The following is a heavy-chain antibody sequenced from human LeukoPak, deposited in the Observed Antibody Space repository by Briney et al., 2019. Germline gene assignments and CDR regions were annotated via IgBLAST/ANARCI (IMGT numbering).Heavy chain of an antibody. CDR1: GFTFSTYT. J-gene: IGHJ4*02. CDR2: ISSSSNI. Sequence: GGSLRLYCAASGFTFSTYTMNWVRQAPGKGLEWVSSISSSSNIYYADSVKGRFTISRDNAMSSVYLQMNSLRVEDTAVYYCARGYQRPDYWGQGTLITVSS. D-gene: IGHD2-2*01. CDR3: ARGYQRPDY. V-gene: IGHV3-21*01.